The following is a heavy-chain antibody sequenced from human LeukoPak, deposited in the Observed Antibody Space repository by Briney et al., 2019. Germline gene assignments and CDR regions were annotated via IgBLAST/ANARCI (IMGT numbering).Heavy chain of an antibody. CDR2: ISSSSSYI. CDR1: GFTFSSYS. Sequence: GGSLRLSCAASGFTFSSYSMNWVRQAPGKGLEWVSSISSSSSYIYYADSVKGRFTISRDNAKNSLYLQMNSPRAEDTAVYYCARDGLPLYDSSGYYYGHFDYWGQGTLVTVSS. J-gene: IGHJ4*02. D-gene: IGHD3-22*01. V-gene: IGHV3-21*01. CDR3: ARDGLPLYDSSGYYYGHFDY.